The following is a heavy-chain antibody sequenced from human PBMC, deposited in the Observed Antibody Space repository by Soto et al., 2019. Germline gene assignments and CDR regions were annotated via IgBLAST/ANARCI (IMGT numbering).Heavy chain of an antibody. CDR3: ARGRTGGDAFDI. CDR1: GGSISSYY. J-gene: IGHJ3*02. Sequence: NPSETLSLTCTVSGGSISSYYWSWIRQPPGKGLEWIGCIYYSGSTYYNPSLKSRVTISVDTSKNQFSLKLSSVTAADTAVYYCARGRTGGDAFDIWGQGTMVTVSS. V-gene: IGHV4-59*01. CDR2: IYYSGST. D-gene: IGHD2-8*02.